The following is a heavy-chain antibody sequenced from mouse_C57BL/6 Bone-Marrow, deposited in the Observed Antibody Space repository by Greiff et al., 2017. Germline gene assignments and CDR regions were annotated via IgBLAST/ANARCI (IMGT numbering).Heavy chain of an antibody. J-gene: IGHJ4*01. CDR2: IHPNSGST. CDR3: AIYEDYAMDY. Sequence: QVQLQQPGAELVKPGASVTLSCKASGYTFTSYWMHWVKQRPGQGLEWIGMIHPNSGSTNYNEKFKSKATLTVDNSSSTAYMQLSSLTSEDSAVYYCAIYEDYAMDYWGQGTSVTVSS. D-gene: IGHD1-1*01. CDR1: GYTFTSYW. V-gene: IGHV1-64*01.